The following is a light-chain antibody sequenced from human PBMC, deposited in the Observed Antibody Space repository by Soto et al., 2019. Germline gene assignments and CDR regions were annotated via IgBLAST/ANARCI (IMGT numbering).Light chain of an antibody. V-gene: IGLV2-11*01. J-gene: IGLJ1*01. CDR1: SRDVSVYSY. CDR2: DVT. CDR3: ASNTGSXTYV. Sequence: QSSLTQPRSVSGSPVQSVTVSCTGTSRDVSVYSYVSWLKQHPGKSPQLLIYDVTKRPSGVPDRFSGSKSGNTAALTISGLQAEDAAEYFCASNTGSXTYVVGSGTKVXV.